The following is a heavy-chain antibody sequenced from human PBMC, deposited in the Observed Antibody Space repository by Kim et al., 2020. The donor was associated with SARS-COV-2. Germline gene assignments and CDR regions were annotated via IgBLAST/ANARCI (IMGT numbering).Heavy chain of an antibody. V-gene: IGHV4-34*01. J-gene: IGHJ3*02. CDR1: GGSFSGYY. D-gene: IGHD2-2*01. Sequence: SETLSLTCAVYGGSFSGYYWSWIRQPPGKGLEWIGEINHSGSTNYNPSLKSRVTISVDTSKNQFSLKLSSVTAADTAVYYCAREMLGYCSSTSCRDAFDIWGQGTMVTVSS. CDR2: INHSGST. CDR3: AREMLGYCSSTSCRDAFDI.